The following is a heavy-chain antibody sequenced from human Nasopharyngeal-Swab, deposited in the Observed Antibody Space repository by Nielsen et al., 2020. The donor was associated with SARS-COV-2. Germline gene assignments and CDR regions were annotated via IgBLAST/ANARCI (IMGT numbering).Heavy chain of an antibody. CDR1: GFTFSSYG. CDR2: IWYDGSNK. D-gene: IGHD6-19*01. Sequence: GESLKISCVASGFTFSSYGMHWVRQAPGKGLEWVAVIWYDGSNKYYADSVKGRFTISRDNSKNTLYLQMNSLRAEDTAVYYCAREEMVGQWLERGYWGQGTLVTVSS. V-gene: IGHV3-33*08. J-gene: IGHJ4*02. CDR3: AREEMVGQWLERGY.